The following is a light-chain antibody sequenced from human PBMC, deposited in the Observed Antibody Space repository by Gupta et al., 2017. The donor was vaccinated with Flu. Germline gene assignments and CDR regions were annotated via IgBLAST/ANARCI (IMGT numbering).Light chain of an antibody. Sequence: DVVMTQSRLSLPVPPGEPAAISCRSSQSLLHGNGYNYLDWYLQKPGQSPQLLIYLGSNRASGVPDRFSGSGSGTDFTLKISRVEAEDVGVYYCMQALQTPWTFGQGTKVEIK. CDR3: MQALQTPWT. J-gene: IGKJ1*01. CDR1: QSLLHGNGYNY. CDR2: LGS. V-gene: IGKV2-28*01.